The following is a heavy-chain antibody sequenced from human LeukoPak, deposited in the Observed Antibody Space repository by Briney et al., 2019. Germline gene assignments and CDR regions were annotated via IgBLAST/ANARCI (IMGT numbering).Heavy chain of an antibody. J-gene: IGHJ5*02. Sequence: GGSLRLSGAASGFTFSAYSMNWLRQAPGKWLELVSYISSSSSTIYYTDSVKGRFTISRDNAKNSLYLQMNSLRDEDTAVYYCARDYDNSGYYLNWFEPWGQGTLVTVSS. V-gene: IGHV3-48*02. D-gene: IGHD3-22*01. CDR2: ISSSSSTI. CDR3: ARDYDNSGYYLNWFEP. CDR1: GFTFSAYS.